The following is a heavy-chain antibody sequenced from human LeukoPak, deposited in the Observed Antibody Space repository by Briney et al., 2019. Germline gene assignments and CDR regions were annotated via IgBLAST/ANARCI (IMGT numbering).Heavy chain of an antibody. CDR3: ATTSGH. V-gene: IGHV4-34*01. J-gene: IGHJ4*02. CDR1: VAPFSGYW. CDR2: INQSRIT. Sequence: PSETLSLTCAVYVAPFSGYWWYWIRQPPGKGLECIGEINQSRITNYSPSLKSRVSISVDTSKNDFSLKLSSVTAADTGVYYCATTSGHWGQGILVTVSS.